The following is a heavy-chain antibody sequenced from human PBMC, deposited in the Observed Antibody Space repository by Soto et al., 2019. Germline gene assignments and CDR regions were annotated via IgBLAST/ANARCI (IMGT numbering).Heavy chain of an antibody. CDR3: ARQRGDCSNGVCYSLRFDP. Sequence: QLQLQESGPGLVKPSEALSLTCTVSGGSISSSSYYWGWIRQPPGKGPEWIGSLYFSGRTYYNPSLKSRVTISEDTSEKQFSLKLTSVTAADTAVYYCARQRGDCSNGVCYSLRFDPWGQGALVTVSS. J-gene: IGHJ5*02. D-gene: IGHD2-8*01. V-gene: IGHV4-39*01. CDR1: GGSISSSSYY. CDR2: LYFSGRT.